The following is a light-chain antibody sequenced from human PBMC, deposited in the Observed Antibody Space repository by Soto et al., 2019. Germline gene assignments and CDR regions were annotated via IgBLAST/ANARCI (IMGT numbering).Light chain of an antibody. CDR2: EVS. CDR3: SSCAGSDNPYV. V-gene: IGLV2-8*01. J-gene: IGLJ1*01. CDR1: SSDVGGCKF. Sequence: QSALTQPPSASGSPVQSVTISCTGTSSDVGGCKFVSWYQQYPGKAPKLIIYEVSKRPSGVPDRFSGSKSGNTASLTVSGLQADDEADYYCSSCAGSDNPYVFGTGTKLTVL.